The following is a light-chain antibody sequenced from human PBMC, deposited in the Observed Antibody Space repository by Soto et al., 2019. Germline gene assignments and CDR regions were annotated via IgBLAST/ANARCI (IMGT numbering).Light chain of an antibody. Sequence: QSALTQTASVSGSPGQSITISCTGTSSDVGGYNYVSWYQQHPGKAPKLMIYDVSNRPSGVSNRFSGSKSGNTASLTISGLQAEDEADYYCSSYTSSNTLAVFGGGTKLTVL. CDR2: DVS. V-gene: IGLV2-14*03. J-gene: IGLJ2*01. CDR1: SSDVGGYNY. CDR3: SSYTSSNTLAV.